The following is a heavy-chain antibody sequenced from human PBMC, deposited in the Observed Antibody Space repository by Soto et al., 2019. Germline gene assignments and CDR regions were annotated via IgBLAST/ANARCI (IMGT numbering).Heavy chain of an antibody. CDR1: GFTFSSYA. J-gene: IGHJ4*02. CDR3: ARNRGSGWLYYFDY. Sequence: GGSLRLSCAASGFTFSSYAMSWVRQAPGKGLEWVSVISGSGGNTYYADSVKGRFTISRDNSKNTVYLQMNSLRAEDTAVYYCARNRGSGWLYYFDYWGQGPLVTVSS. D-gene: IGHD6-19*01. V-gene: IGHV3-23*01. CDR2: ISGSGGNT.